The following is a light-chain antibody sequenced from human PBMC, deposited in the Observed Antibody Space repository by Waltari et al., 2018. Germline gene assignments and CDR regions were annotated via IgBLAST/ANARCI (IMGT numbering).Light chain of an antibody. V-gene: IGLV2-23*01. J-gene: IGLJ3*02. CDR3: CSYAGSNTWV. CDR1: SSDVGSYNF. Sequence: QSALTQPASVSGSPGQSITISCTGTSSDVGSYNFVPWYQQHPGNAPKLMVYEATKRPSGVSDRCSGSKSGNTASLTISGLQAEDEADYYCCSYAGSNTWVFGGGTKVTVL. CDR2: EAT.